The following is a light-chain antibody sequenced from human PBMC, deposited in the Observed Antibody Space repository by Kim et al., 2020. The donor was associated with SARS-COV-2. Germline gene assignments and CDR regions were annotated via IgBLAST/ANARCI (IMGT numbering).Light chain of an antibody. Sequence: DIQMTQSPSSLSASVGDRVTITCQASQDISNYLNWYQQKPGKAPKLLIYDASNLQTGVPSRFSGTGSGTDFTFTISSLQPEDIATYYCQQYDDPLITFGPGTKVDL. J-gene: IGKJ3*01. CDR2: DAS. CDR1: QDISNY. V-gene: IGKV1-33*01. CDR3: QQYDDPLIT.